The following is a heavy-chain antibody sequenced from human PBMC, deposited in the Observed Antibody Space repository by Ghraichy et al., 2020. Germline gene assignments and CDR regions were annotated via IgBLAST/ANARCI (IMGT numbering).Heavy chain of an antibody. D-gene: IGHD3-22*01. Sequence: VKVSCKGSGFTFTAYYIHWVRQAPGQGLEWMGYINPDGSFADYAQRFQGRLVMTRDTSINTVYMELSSLRSDDTAMYYCARDDSGPESIDYWGRGTLVSVSS. J-gene: IGHJ4*02. CDR2: INPDGSFA. CDR1: GFTFTAYY. CDR3: ARDDSGPESIDY. V-gene: IGHV1-2*02.